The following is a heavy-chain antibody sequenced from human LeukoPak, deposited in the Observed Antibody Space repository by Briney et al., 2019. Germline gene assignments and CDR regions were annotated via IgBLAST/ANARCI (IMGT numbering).Heavy chain of an antibody. CDR3: ARLIYGSGSYYKDY. CDR1: HDSISSYS. J-gene: IGHJ4*02. D-gene: IGHD3-10*01. Sequence: SETLSLTCTVSHDSISSYSWSWIRQPPEKGLEWIGGIYSSGTNKYNPSLKSRVTISVDMSRNQFSLKLTSLTAADKGGYYCARLIYGSGSYYKDYWGQGTLVTVSS. V-gene: IGHV4-59*08. CDR2: IYSSGTN.